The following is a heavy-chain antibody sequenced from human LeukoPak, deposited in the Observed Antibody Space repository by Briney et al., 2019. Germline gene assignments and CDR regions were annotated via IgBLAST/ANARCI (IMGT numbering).Heavy chain of an antibody. CDR1: GGSISSGSYY. V-gene: IGHV4-39*07. D-gene: IGHD1-26*01. CDR3: AREDSGSYPKYYYYMDV. CDR2: IYHSGTT. Sequence: SETLSLTCTVSGGSISSGSYYWGWIRQPPGKGLEWIGSIYHSGTTYYNPSLKSRVTISVDTSKNQFSLKVSSVTAADTAVYYCAREDSGSYPKYYYYMDVWGKGTTVTVSS. J-gene: IGHJ6*03.